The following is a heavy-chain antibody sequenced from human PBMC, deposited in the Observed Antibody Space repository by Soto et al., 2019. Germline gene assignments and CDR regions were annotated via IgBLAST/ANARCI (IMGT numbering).Heavy chain of an antibody. CDR3: ARRRRSTVTKLSWFDP. V-gene: IGHV4-39*01. CDR2: IYYSGST. J-gene: IGHJ5*02. CDR1: GGSISSSSYY. Sequence: QLQLQESGPGLVKPSETLSLTCTVSGGSISSSSYYWGWIRQPPGKGLEWIGSIYYSGSTYYNPSLKSRVTISVDTSKNQFSLKLSSVTAADTAVYYCARRRRSTVTKLSWFDPWGQGTLVTVSS. D-gene: IGHD4-17*01.